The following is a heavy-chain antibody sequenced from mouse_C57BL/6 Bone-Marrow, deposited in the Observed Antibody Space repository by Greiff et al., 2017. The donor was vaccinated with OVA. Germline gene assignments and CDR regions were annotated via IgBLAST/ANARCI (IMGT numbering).Heavy chain of an antibody. Sequence: QVQLKQSGPELVKPGASVKISCKASGYSFTSYYIHWVKQRPGQGLEWIGWIDPGSGNTKYNEKFKGKATLTADTSSSTAYMQLSSLTSEDSAVYYCARGHYGYDGVFDYWGQGTTLTVSS. D-gene: IGHD2-2*01. CDR1: GYSFTSYY. V-gene: IGHV1-66*01. CDR2: IDPGSGNT. J-gene: IGHJ2*01. CDR3: ARGHYGYDGVFDY.